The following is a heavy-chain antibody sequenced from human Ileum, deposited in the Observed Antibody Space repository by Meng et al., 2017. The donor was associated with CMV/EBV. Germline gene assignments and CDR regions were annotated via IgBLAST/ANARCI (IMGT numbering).Heavy chain of an antibody. D-gene: IGHD1-26*01. CDR2: ISSSSSYI. V-gene: IGHV3-21*01. Sequence: ASGFSFSNYIMSWVRRAPGKGLEWVSSISSSSSYIYYADSVKGRFTISRDNAKNSLYLQMDSLRVEDTAVYYCAREWSVGAYNWFDPWGQGTLVTVSS. CDR1: GFSFSNYI. J-gene: IGHJ5*02. CDR3: AREWSVGAYNWFDP.